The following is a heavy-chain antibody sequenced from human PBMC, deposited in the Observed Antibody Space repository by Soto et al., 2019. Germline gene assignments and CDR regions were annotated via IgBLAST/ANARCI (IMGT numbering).Heavy chain of an antibody. Sequence: TLSLTCAVYGGSFSGYYWSWIRQPPGKGLEWIGEINHSGSTNYNPSLKSRVTISVDTSKNQFSLKLSSVTAADTAVYYCARGKLGNYFDYWGQGTLVTVSS. J-gene: IGHJ4*02. CDR3: ARGKLGNYFDY. CDR2: INHSGST. D-gene: IGHD7-27*01. V-gene: IGHV4-34*01. CDR1: GGSFSGYY.